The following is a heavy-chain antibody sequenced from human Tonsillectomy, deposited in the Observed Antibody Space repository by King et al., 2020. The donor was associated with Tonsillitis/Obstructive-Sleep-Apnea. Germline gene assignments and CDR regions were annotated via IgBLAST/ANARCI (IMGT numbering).Heavy chain of an antibody. J-gene: IGHJ4*02. D-gene: IGHD5-12*01. V-gene: IGHV2-5*02. CDR3: AHRSGRGGFQD. CDR2: IYWDDDK. Sequence: TLKESGPTLVKPTQTLTLTCTFSGFSLSISGVGVGWIRQPPGKALEWLALIYWDDDKRYSPSLKSRLTITKDTSNNQVALTMINMDPVYTATYYCAHRSGRGGFQDWGQGTLVTVSS. CDR1: GFSLSISGVG.